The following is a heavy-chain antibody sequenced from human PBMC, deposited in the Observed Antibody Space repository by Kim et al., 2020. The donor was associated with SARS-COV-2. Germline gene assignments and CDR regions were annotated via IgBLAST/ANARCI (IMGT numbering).Heavy chain of an antibody. Sequence: ASVKVSCKSSGYTFTDYYIHWVRHAPGQGLEWVGWINPKTGGTNYAQNFQGRVTLARDTSISTAYMELSSLTSDDTAIYYCARARHDYDFWSGYPYPSDSWGQGTLGTVSS. J-gene: IGHJ5*02. D-gene: IGHD3-3*01. CDR2: INPKTGGT. V-gene: IGHV1-2*02. CDR1: GYTFTDYY. CDR3: ARARHDYDFWSGYPYPSDS.